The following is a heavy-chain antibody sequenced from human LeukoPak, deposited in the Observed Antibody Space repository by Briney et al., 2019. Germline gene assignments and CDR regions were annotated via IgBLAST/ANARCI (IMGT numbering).Heavy chain of an antibody. CDR2: ISYDGSNK. V-gene: IGHV3-30-3*01. D-gene: IGHD2-15*01. Sequence: GGSLRLSCAASGFTVSSNYMSWVRQAPGKGLEWVAVISYDGSNKYYADSVKGRFTISRDNSKNTLYLQMNSLRAEDTAVYYCARGGVAANGWFDPWGQGTLVTVSS. CDR3: ARGGVAANGWFDP. J-gene: IGHJ5*02. CDR1: GFTVSSNY.